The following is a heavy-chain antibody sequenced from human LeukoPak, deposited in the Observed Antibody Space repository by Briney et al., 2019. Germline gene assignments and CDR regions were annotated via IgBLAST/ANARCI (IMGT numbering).Heavy chain of an antibody. CDR3: ARVDGSKGPYYFDY. Sequence: SETLSLTCTVSGGSTSSYYWSWIRQPPGKGLGWIGYIYYSGSTNYNPSLKSRVTISVDTSKNQFSLKLSSVTAADTAVYYCARVDGSKGPYYFDYWGQGTLVTVSS. J-gene: IGHJ4*02. V-gene: IGHV4-59*01. CDR1: GGSTSSYY. CDR2: IYYSGST. D-gene: IGHD1-1*01.